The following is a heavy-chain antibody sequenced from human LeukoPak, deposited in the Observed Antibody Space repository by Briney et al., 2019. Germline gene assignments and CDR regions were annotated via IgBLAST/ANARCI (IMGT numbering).Heavy chain of an antibody. J-gene: IGHJ4*02. CDR1: GFTFDDYA. CDR3: AKARCSTINCYAFDY. CDR2: ISWNSGSI. Sequence: PGGSLRLSCAASGFTFDDYAMHWVRQAPGKGLEWVSGISWNSGSIGYADSVKGRFTISRDNAKNLLCLQMNSLRPEDTALYYCAKARCSTINCYAFDYWGQGTLVTVPS. V-gene: IGHV3-9*01. D-gene: IGHD2-2*01.